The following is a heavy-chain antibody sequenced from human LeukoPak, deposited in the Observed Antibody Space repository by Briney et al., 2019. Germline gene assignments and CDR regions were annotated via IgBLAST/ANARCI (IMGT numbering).Heavy chain of an antibody. Sequence: ASVKVSCKASGYTFTDYYIHWVRQAPGQGLEWMGLINPRGGSATYAQRFQGRVTLTRDTSTSTVYMDLSSLTFEDTAVYYCARGVTSGWSNWYFEVWAVAPWSLSPQ. V-gene: IGHV1-46*01. J-gene: IGHJ2*01. CDR1: GYTFTDYY. CDR2: INPRGGSA. CDR3: ARGVTSGWSNWYFEV. D-gene: IGHD6-19*01.